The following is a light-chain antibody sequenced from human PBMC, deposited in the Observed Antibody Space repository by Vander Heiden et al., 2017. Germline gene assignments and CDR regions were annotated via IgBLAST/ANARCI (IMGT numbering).Light chain of an antibody. CDR2: EVS. J-gene: IGLJ2*01. V-gene: IGLV2-8*01. Sequence: QSALTQPPSASGSPGQSVTISCTGTSSDVGGYNYVAWYQPHPGKDPNRRILEVSKWPSGVPDLLFGSRAGNTASLTVTGPQAEDEADDDCSSYAGNNNCGNVVFGGGTKLTVL. CDR3: SSYAGNNNCGNVV. CDR1: SSDVGGYNY.